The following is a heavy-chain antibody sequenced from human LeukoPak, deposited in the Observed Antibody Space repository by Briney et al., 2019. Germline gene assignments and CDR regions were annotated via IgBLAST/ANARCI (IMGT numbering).Heavy chain of an antibody. CDR1: GFTFSSYS. V-gene: IGHV3-21*01. CDR2: ISSSSSYI. CDR3: ARGDSYYDILTGYSNGDYYFDY. J-gene: IGHJ4*02. D-gene: IGHD3-9*01. Sequence: GGSLGLSCAASGFTFSSYSMNWVRQAPGKGLEWVSSISSSSSYIYYADSVKGRFTISRDNAKNSLYLQMNSLRAEDTAVYYCARGDSYYDILTGYSNGDYYFDYWGQGTLVTVSS.